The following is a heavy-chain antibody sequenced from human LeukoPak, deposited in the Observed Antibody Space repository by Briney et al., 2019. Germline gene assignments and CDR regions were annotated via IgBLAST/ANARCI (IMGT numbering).Heavy chain of an antibody. J-gene: IGHJ5*02. CDR2: ITGGGDDT. CDR3: AKDHGGTYYSSEDWFDP. D-gene: IGHD1-26*01. Sequence: GGSLGLSCAASGFTFRNYVIHWVRQVPGKGLEWVSTITGGGDDTYYADSVKGRFTISRDNSKNTLYLQMNTLRAEDTALYYCAKDHGGTYYSSEDWFDPWGQGTLVTVSS. CDR1: GFTFRNYV. V-gene: IGHV3-23*01.